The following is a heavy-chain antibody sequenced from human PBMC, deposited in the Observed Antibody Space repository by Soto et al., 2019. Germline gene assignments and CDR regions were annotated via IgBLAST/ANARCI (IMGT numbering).Heavy chain of an antibody. V-gene: IGHV3-23*01. CDR3: AKEYFYDSRGIYYFDY. CDR2: ISGSGGST. CDR1: GFTFSSYA. Sequence: EVQLLESGGGLVQPGGSLRLSCAASGFTFSSYAMSWVRQAPGKGLEWVSAISGSGGSTYYADSVKGRFTISRDNSKNTLYLQMNSLRAEDTAVYYCAKEYFYDSRGIYYFDYWGQGTLVTVSS. J-gene: IGHJ4*02. D-gene: IGHD3-22*01.